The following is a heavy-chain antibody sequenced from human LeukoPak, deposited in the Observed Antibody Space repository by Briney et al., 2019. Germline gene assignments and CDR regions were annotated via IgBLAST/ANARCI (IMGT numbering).Heavy chain of an antibody. J-gene: IGHJ5*02. CDR1: GGSISSYY. CDR2: IYYSEST. D-gene: IGHD3-10*01. V-gene: IGHV4-59*01. Sequence: PSETLSLTCTVSGGSISSYYWSWIRQPPGKGLEWIGYIYYSESTNYNPSLKSRVTISVDTSKNQFSLKLSSVTAADTAVYYCARGLWFGESNWFDPWGQGTLVTVSS. CDR3: ARGLWFGESNWFDP.